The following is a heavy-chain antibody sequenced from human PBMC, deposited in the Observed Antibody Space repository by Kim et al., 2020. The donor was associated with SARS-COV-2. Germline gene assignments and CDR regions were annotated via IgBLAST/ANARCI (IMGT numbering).Heavy chain of an antibody. CDR2: IKQDGSEK. CDR3: ARAKFPDWGNYPLDY. J-gene: IGHJ4*02. V-gene: IGHV3-7*01. D-gene: IGHD3-16*02. Sequence: GGSLRLSCASSGFTLSNYWMRWVRQAPGKGLEWVANIKQDGSEKNYVDSMRGRVTISRDNAKNSLYLQMNSLRVEDTAVYYCARAKFPDWGNYPLDYLSQGALVTVSS. CDR1: GFTLSNYW.